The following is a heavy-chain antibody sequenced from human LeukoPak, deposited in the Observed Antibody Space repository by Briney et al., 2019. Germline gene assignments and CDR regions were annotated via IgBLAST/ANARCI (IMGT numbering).Heavy chain of an antibody. Sequence: GTSLRLSCAASGFTFSSYWMSWVRKAPGNGLEWVANIKEDGSEKNCVDSVKGRFAISRDNTKNSLYLQMNSLRAEDTAVYYCASGGYTFGAWGQGTLVTVSS. CDR1: GFTFSSYW. D-gene: IGHD5-12*01. J-gene: IGHJ5*02. CDR3: ASGGYTFGA. V-gene: IGHV3-7*01. CDR2: IKEDGSEK.